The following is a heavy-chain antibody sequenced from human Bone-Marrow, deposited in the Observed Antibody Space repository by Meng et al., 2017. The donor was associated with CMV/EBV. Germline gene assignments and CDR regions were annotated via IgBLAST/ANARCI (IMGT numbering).Heavy chain of an antibody. Sequence: VSGGSISSSNWWSWVRQPPGRGLEWIGESYHSGNTNYNPSLKSRVTISVDKSKNQFSLKVSSVTAADTAVYYCARVVYYGSGSYFDYWGQGTLVTVSS. D-gene: IGHD3-10*01. CDR2: SYHSGNT. V-gene: IGHV4-4*02. CDR1: GGSISSSNW. CDR3: ARVVYYGSGSYFDY. J-gene: IGHJ4*02.